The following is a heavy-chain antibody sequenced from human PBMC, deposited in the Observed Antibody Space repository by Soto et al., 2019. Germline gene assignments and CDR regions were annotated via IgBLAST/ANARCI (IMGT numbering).Heavy chain of an antibody. D-gene: IGHD3-3*01. V-gene: IGHV4-39*01. CDR2: VYYNGFT. J-gene: IGHJ5*02. Sequence: SETLSLTCTVSGGSITNTNYYWGWIRQPPGKRLEWIGNVYYNGFTYYNPPLKSRVTMFVDTSKNHFSLKMTSVTAADTAVYYCARQDDFWSGSNWFDPWGQGTLVTVSS. CDR1: GGSITNTNYY. CDR3: ARQDDFWSGSNWFDP.